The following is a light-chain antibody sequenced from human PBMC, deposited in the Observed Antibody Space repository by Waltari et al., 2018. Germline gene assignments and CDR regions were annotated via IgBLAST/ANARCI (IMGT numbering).Light chain of an antibody. V-gene: IGLV2-14*01. CDR1: SSDIGAYNF. Sequence: QYALTQPASVSGSPGQSITISCTGTSSDIGAYNFFAWYQHHPGKAPKLMISEVSNRPSGFSIRFSGSKSGNTASLTISGLQAEDEADYYCTSYTTSGTRVFGGGTKLTVL. J-gene: IGLJ3*02. CDR2: EVS. CDR3: TSYTTSGTRV.